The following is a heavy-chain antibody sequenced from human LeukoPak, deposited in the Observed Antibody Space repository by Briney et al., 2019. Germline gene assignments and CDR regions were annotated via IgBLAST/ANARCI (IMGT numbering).Heavy chain of an antibody. CDR1: GGSISSYY. Sequence: KPSETLSLTCTVSGGSISSYYWSWIRQPPGKGLEWIGYIYNSGSTNYNPSLKSRVTISVDTSKNQFSLKLNSVTAADTAVYYCARGGSSPWANSWFDPWGQGTLVTVSS. V-gene: IGHV4-59*01. D-gene: IGHD6-19*01. CDR2: IYNSGST. CDR3: ARGGSSPWANSWFDP. J-gene: IGHJ5*02.